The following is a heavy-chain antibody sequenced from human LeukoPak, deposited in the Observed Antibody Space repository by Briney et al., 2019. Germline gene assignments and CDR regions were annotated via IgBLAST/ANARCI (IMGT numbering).Heavy chain of an antibody. CDR3: ARDVTPFI. V-gene: IGHV3-7*03. Sequence: GGSLRLSCAVSGFTFSSYWMSWVRQAPGKGLEWVANIKQDGSEEYYVDSVKGRFTISRDNTKNSLYLQMNSLRAEDTAVYYCARDVTPFIWGQGTLVTVSS. CDR2: IKQDGSEE. CDR1: GFTFSSYW. J-gene: IGHJ4*02. D-gene: IGHD2-15*01.